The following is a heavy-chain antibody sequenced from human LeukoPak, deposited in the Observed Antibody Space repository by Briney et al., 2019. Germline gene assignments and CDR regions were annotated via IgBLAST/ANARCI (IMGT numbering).Heavy chain of an antibody. CDR3: AKENPVGGTNYFDY. J-gene: IGHJ4*02. D-gene: IGHD1-26*01. Sequence: GGSLRLSCAASGFTFSSYWMNWARQAPGKGLEWVASINHNGNVNYYVDSVKGRFTISRDNSKNTLSLQMNSLRAEDTAVYYCAKENPVGGTNYFDYWGQGTLVTVPS. CDR2: INHNGNVN. V-gene: IGHV3-7*03. CDR1: GFTFSSYW.